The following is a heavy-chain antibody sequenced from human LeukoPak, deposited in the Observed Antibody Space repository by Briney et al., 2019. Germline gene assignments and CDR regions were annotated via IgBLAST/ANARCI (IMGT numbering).Heavy chain of an antibody. CDR3: ASRSPTSRPDYYYYYMDV. Sequence: SVKVSCKASGYTFTNYYIHWVRQAPGQGLEWMGGIIPIFGTANYAQKFQGRVTITADESTSTAYMELSSLRSEDTAVYYCASRSPTSRPDYYYYYMDVWGKGTTVTISS. CDR1: GYTFTNYY. D-gene: IGHD6-6*01. J-gene: IGHJ6*03. V-gene: IGHV1-69*13. CDR2: IIPIFGTA.